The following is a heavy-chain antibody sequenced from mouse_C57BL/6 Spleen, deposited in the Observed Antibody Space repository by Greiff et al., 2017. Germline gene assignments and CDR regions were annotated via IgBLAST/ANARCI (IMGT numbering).Heavy chain of an antibody. V-gene: IGHV1-82*01. Sequence: VQLQQSGPELVKPGASVKISCKASGYAFSSSWMNWVKQRPGKGLEWIGRIYPGDGDTNYNGKFKGKATLTADKSSSTAYMQLSSLTSEDSAVYCCASLTTVVEYFDVWGTGTTVTVSS. CDR3: ASLTTVVEYFDV. J-gene: IGHJ1*03. D-gene: IGHD1-1*01. CDR1: GYAFSSSW. CDR2: IYPGDGDT.